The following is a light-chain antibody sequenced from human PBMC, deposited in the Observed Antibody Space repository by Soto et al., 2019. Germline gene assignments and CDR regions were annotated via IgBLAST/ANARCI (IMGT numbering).Light chain of an antibody. J-gene: IGKJ1*01. CDR2: AAS. CDR1: QGISNH. Sequence: DIQMTQSPSSLSASVGDRVTITCRASQGISNHLAWYQQKPGKVPKLLIDAASTFQAGVPSRFSGSGSGTDFTLTIISLQPEDVVAYYCQKYNSAPRTFGQGTKVEIK. V-gene: IGKV1-27*01. CDR3: QKYNSAPRT.